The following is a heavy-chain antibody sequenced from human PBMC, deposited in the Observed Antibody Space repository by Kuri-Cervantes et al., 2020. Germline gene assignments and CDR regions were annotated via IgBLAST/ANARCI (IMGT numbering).Heavy chain of an antibody. CDR1: GFTFSDYY. CDR3: ATKVGYCSGGSCSNGSYFDY. CDR2: NSCGSSI. Sequence: GGSLRLSCAASGFTFSDYYMSCNSCGSSIYYADSVKGRFTISRDNAKNTLYLQMNSLRAEDTAVYYCATKVGYCSGGSCSNGSYFDYWGQGTLVTVSS. V-gene: IGHV3-11*04. J-gene: IGHJ4*02. D-gene: IGHD2-15*01.